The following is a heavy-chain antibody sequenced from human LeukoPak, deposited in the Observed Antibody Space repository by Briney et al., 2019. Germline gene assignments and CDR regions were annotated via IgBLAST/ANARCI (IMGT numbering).Heavy chain of an antibody. J-gene: IGHJ4*02. D-gene: IGHD1-26*01. CDR3: ASGSDAFDY. V-gene: IGHV3-20*04. CDR1: GFTFDVYC. CDR2: INWDGGST. Sequence: GGSLRPFCAASGFTFDVYCMSWVRQAAGKGLEWVSVINWDGGSTGYAASVKGGFTISRDNAKNSLYLQMNSLRAEDTALYYCASGSDAFDYWGQGTLVTVSS.